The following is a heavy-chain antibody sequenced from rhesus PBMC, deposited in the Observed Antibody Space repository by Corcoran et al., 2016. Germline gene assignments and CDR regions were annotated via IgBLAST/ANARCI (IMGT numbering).Heavy chain of an antibody. J-gene: IGHJ4*01. CDR3: ARGLWTGYYDYFAY. D-gene: IGHD3-3*01. CDR2: ISGYVGST. CDR1: GGYISSNY. V-gene: IGHV4-173*01. Sequence: QVQLQESGPGLGKPSETLSLTCADSGGYISSNYWSWIRKHPGKGREWIGRISGYVGSTDYTPALKSLVSLSTDTSKNLFSLTLSSVTAAVTAVYYCARGLWTGYYDYFAYWGQGVLVTVSS.